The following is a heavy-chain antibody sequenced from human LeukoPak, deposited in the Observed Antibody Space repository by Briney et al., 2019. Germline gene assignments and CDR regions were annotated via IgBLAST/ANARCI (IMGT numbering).Heavy chain of an antibody. J-gene: IGHJ6*03. Sequence: SVKVSCKASGYTFTGYYMHWVRQAPGQGLEWMGGIIPIFGTANYAQKFQGRVTITADESTSTAYMELSSLRSEDTAVYYCATANYCSSTSCPVSYYYYYMDVWGKGTTVTISS. V-gene: IGHV1-69*13. D-gene: IGHD2-2*01. CDR2: IIPIFGTA. CDR3: ATANYCSSTSCPVSYYYYYMDV. CDR1: GYTFTGYY.